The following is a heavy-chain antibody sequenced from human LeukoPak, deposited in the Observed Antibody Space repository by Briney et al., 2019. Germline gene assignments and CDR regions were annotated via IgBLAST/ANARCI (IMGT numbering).Heavy chain of an antibody. V-gene: IGHV3-30*03. D-gene: IGHD6-25*01. CDR2: ISYDGSNK. Sequence: PGRSLRLSCAASGFTFSSYGMHWVRQAPGKGLEWVAVISYDGSNKYYADSVKGRFTISRDNSKQTLYLQMNGLRAEDTAVYYCARTIAPAIHWWGEDHYFDYWGQGTLVTVSS. J-gene: IGHJ4*02. CDR3: ARTIAPAIHWWGEDHYFDY. CDR1: GFTFSSYG.